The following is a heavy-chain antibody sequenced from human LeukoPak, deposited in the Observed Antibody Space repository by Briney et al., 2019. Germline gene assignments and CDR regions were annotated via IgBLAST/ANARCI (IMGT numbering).Heavy chain of an antibody. V-gene: IGHV1-8*01. J-gene: IGHJ4*02. Sequence: ASVKVSCKASGYTFTSYDINWVRQATGQGLEWIGWMNPNSGNTGYAQKFQGRVTMTRNTSISTAYMELSSLRSEDTAVYYCARAMAVTMRDYYFDYWGQGTLVTVSS. CDR1: GYTFTSYD. CDR3: ARAMAVTMRDYYFDY. CDR2: MNPNSGNT. D-gene: IGHD3-22*01.